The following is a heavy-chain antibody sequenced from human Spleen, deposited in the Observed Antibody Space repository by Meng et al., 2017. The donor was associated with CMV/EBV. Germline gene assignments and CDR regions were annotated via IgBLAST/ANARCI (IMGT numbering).Heavy chain of an antibody. CDR1: YW. J-gene: IGHJ4*02. CDR3: ATLGRDGYYDFWSGYYRSPFDY. D-gene: IGHD3-3*01. CDR2: IYPGDAAT. V-gene: IGHV5-51*01. Sequence: YWIGLVRQMTGKGLECVGFIYPGDAATKYSPSFEGQVTISADRASTTAYLKWRSLKASDTATYYCATLGRDGYYDFWSGYYRSPFDYWGQGTLVTVSS.